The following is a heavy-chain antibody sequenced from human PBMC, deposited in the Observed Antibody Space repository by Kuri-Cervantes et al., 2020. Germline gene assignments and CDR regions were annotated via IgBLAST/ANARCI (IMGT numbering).Heavy chain of an antibody. D-gene: IGHD4-17*01. CDR1: GYSISSGYY. J-gene: IGHJ5*02. CDR3: ARASVDDYGDHQPPYNWFDP. Sequence: GSLRLSCAVSGYSISSGYYWGWIRQPPGKGLEWIGSIYHSGSTYYNPSLKSRVTISVDTSKNQFSLKLSSVTAADTAVCYCARASVDDYGDHQPPYNWFDPWGQGTLVTVSS. V-gene: IGHV4-38-2*01. CDR2: IYHSGST.